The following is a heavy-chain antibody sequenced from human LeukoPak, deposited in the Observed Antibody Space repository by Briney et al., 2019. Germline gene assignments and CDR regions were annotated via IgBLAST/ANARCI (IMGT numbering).Heavy chain of an antibody. D-gene: IGHD2-15*01. Sequence: ASVKVSCKASGYTFTGYYMHWVRQAPGQGLEWMGWINPNSGGTNYAQKFQGRVTMTRDTSISTAYMELSRLRSDDTAVYYCAGDPGFLAGITDDYWGQGTLVTVSS. CDR1: GYTFTGYY. CDR2: INPNSGGT. CDR3: AGDPGFLAGITDDY. V-gene: IGHV1-2*02. J-gene: IGHJ4*02.